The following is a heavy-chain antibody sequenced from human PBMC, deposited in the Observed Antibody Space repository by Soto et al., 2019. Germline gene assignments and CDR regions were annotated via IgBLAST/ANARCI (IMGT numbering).Heavy chain of an antibody. CDR2: IYYSGST. CDR1: GGSISSYY. D-gene: IGHD4-17*01. V-gene: IGHV4-59*12. Sequence: SETLSLTCTVSGGSISSYYWSWIRQPPGKGLEWIGYIYYSGSTYYNPSLKSRVTISVDTSKNQFSLKLSSVTAADTAVYYCARDADYGDYGGGYYFDYWGQGTLVTVS. CDR3: ARDADYGDYGGGYYFDY. J-gene: IGHJ4*02.